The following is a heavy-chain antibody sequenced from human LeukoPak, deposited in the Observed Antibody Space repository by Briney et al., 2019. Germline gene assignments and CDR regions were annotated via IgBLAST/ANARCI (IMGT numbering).Heavy chain of an antibody. D-gene: IGHD3-22*01. J-gene: IGHJ4*02. CDR1: GYTFTSYY. V-gene: IGHV1-46*01. Sequence: ASVTVSCKASGYTFTSYYMHWVRQAPGQGLEWMGIINPSGGSTSYAQKFQGRVTMTRDMSTSTVYMELSSLRSEDTAVYYCAYDSSGYYYFDYWGQGTLVTVSS. CDR2: INPSGGST. CDR3: AYDSSGYYYFDY.